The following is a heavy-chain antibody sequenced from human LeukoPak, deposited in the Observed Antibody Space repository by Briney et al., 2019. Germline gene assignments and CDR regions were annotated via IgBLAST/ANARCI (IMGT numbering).Heavy chain of an antibody. D-gene: IGHD2-15*01. CDR1: GFTFSSYS. V-gene: IGHV3-30*02. CDR2: IRYDGSNK. J-gene: IGHJ5*02. CDR3: EGYCSGGSCYGGS. Sequence: GGSLRLSCAASGFTFSSYSMNWVRQAPGKGLEWVAFIRYDGSNKYYADSVKGRFTISRDNSKNTLYLQMNSLRAEDTAVYYCEGYCSGGSCYGGSWGQGTLVTVSS.